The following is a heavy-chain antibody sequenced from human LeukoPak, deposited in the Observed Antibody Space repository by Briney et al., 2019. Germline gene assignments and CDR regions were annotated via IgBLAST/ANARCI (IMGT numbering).Heavy chain of an antibody. CDR3: ARDRLPSDQDDFDY. CDR1: GFTFSAST. Sequence: GGSLRLSCVASGFTFSASTMHWVRQAPGKGLEWVAVLSYDGFTQYYADSVKGRFTISRDDSKNTLYLQMNSLRPEDTAVYHCARDRLPSDQDDFDYWGQGTLVTVSS. D-gene: IGHD3-3*01. CDR2: LSYDGFTQ. J-gene: IGHJ4*02. V-gene: IGHV3-30*04.